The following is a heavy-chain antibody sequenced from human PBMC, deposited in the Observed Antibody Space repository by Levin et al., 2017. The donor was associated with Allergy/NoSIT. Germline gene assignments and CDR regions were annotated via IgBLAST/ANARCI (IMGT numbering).Heavy chain of an antibody. CDR2: ISYDGSNK. V-gene: IGHV3-30*03. J-gene: IGHJ4*02. Sequence: GGSLRLSCAASGFTFSSYGMHWVRQAPGKGLEWVSLISYDGSNKYYADSVKGRFTISRDNSKNTLNLQMNSLRAEDTAVYYCASDIVVVRPTLPSGARDYWGQGTLVSVSS. CDR3: ASDIVVVRPTLPSGARDY. D-gene: IGHD2-2*01. CDR1: GFTFSSYG.